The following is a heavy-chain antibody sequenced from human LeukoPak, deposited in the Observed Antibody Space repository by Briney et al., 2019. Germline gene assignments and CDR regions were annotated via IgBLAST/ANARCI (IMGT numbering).Heavy chain of an antibody. CDR1: GFTFSSYG. J-gene: IGHJ4*02. CDR2: IWYDGSNK. D-gene: IGHD6-13*01. V-gene: IGHV3-33*01. CDR3: ARDPSSSWYGTFDY. Sequence: PGGPLRLSCAASGFTFSSYGMHWVRQAPGKGLEWVAVIWYDGSNKYYADSVKGRFTISRDNSKNTLYLQMNSLRAEDTAVYYCARDPSSSWYGTFDYWGQGTLVTVSS.